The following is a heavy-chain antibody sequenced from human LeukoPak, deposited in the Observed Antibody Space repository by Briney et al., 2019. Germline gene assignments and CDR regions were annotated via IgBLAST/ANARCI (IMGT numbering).Heavy chain of an antibody. D-gene: IGHD3-10*01. J-gene: IGHJ5*02. CDR3: ARAVHYGSGSSYWFDP. CDR1: GGSISSYY. V-gene: IGHV4-59*01. CDR2: IYYSGST. Sequence: SETLSLPCTVSGGSISSYYWGWIRQPPGKGLEWIGYIYYSGSTNYNPSLKSRVTISVDTSKNQFSLKLSSVTAADTAVYYCARAVHYGSGSSYWFDPWGQGTLVTVSS.